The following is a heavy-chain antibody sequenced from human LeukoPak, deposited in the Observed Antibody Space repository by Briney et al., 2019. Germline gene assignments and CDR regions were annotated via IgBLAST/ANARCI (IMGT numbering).Heavy chain of an antibody. CDR1: GFIFDDFT. CDR2: ITWDGYTT. J-gene: IGHJ4*02. Sequence: GGSLRLSCAASGFIFDDFTMHRVRQPPGGGLEWVSLITWDGYTTKYADSVKGRFTISRDNSKNSLYLQMNSLRREDTAFYYCVKERATVINPLAFDNWGQGTLVPVSS. V-gene: IGHV3-43*01. D-gene: IGHD2/OR15-2a*01. CDR3: VKERATVINPLAFDN.